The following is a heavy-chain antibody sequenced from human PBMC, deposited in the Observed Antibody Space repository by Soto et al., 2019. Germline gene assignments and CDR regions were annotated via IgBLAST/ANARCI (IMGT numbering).Heavy chain of an antibody. D-gene: IGHD4-17*01. CDR1: GYTFTSYG. J-gene: IGHJ6*03. CDR3: ARHQNDYGDYLPYYYYMDV. CDR2: ISVYNGNT. V-gene: IGHV1-18*01. Sequence: ASVKVSCKASGYTFTSYGISWVRQAPGQGLEWMGWISVYNGNTNYAQKLQGRVTMTTDTSTSTAYMELRSLRSDDTAVYYCARHQNDYGDYLPYYYYMDVWGKGTTVTVS.